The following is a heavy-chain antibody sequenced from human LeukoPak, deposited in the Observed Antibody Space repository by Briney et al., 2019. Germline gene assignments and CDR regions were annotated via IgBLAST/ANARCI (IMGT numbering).Heavy chain of an antibody. CDR3: ARENYDFWSGYYAY. Sequence: PGGSLRLSCAASGFTFGTHSMNWVRQAPGKGLEWVSYISGRSSTIYYADSVKGRFTISRDNAKNSLYLQMNSLRDEDTAVYYCARENYDFWSGYYAYWGQGTRVTVSS. J-gene: IGHJ4*02. D-gene: IGHD3-3*01. V-gene: IGHV3-48*02. CDR1: GFTFGTHS. CDR2: ISGRSSTI.